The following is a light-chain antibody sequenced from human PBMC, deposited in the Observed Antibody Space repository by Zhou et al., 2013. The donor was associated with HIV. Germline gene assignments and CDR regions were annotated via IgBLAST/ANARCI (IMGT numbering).Light chain of an antibody. Sequence: DIQMTQSPSSLSASVGDRVTITCRASQSIGAYLNWYQHKPGEAPKVLIFAASNLQSGVPSRFGGSGSGTDFTLTISSLQPGDFATYYCQQSFTTPQTFGQGTKLEIK. CDR3: QQSFTTPQT. CDR1: QSIGAY. J-gene: IGKJ2*01. CDR2: AAS. V-gene: IGKV1-39*01.